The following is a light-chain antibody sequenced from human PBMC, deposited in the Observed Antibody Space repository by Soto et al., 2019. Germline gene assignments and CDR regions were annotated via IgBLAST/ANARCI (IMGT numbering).Light chain of an antibody. V-gene: IGKV1-5*01. CDR2: DAS. Sequence: TQMTQSPSTLSASVGDRVTITCRASQSVSMWLAWYQQKPGKAPRLLIYDASNLESGVPSRFSGSGSRTEFTLTITSLQPEDAATCYCQQYNTYLTWTFGQGTKVEIK. CDR3: QQYNTYLTWT. CDR1: QSVSMW. J-gene: IGKJ1*01.